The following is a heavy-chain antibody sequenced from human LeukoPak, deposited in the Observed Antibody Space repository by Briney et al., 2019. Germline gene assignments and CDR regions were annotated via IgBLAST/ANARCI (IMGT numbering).Heavy chain of an antibody. V-gene: IGHV3-43*02. CDR3: AKDISPHYYDSSGYSNWFDP. J-gene: IGHJ5*02. CDR2: ISGDGGST. Sequence: GGSLRHSCAASGFTFDDYAMHWVRQAPGKGLEWVSLISGDGGSTYYADSVKGRFTISRDNSKNSLYLQMNSLRTEDTALYYCAKDISPHYYDSSGYSNWFDPWGQGTLVTVSS. D-gene: IGHD3-22*01. CDR1: GFTFDDYA.